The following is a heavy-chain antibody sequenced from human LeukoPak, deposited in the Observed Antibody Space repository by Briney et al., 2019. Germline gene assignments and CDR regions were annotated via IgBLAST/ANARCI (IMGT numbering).Heavy chain of an antibody. CDR1: GYSLTSYW. D-gene: IGHD3-10*01. Sequence: GESLKISCKGSGYSLTSYWIGWVRQMPGKGLEWMGIIYPGDSDTRYSPSFQGQVTISADKSISTAYLQWSSLKASDTAMYYCAREKRYYGSGSYFSYWGQGTLVTVSS. CDR2: IYPGDSDT. J-gene: IGHJ4*02. V-gene: IGHV5-51*01. CDR3: AREKRYYGSGSYFSY.